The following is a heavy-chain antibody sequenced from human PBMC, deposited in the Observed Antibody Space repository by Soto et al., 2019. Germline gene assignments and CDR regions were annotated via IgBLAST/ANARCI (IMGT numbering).Heavy chain of an antibody. D-gene: IGHD1-1*01. CDR2: IKRKSDGETT. Sequence: LRLSCAASGFRFSEAWINWVRQAPGKGLEWVGRIKRKSDGETTDYAASVKGRFIISRDDSKNTVFLQMNSLKIEDTAVYYCSRLYRLDPWGQGTLVTVSS. V-gene: IGHV3-15*07. CDR1: GFRFSEAW. J-gene: IGHJ5*02. CDR3: SRLYRLDP.